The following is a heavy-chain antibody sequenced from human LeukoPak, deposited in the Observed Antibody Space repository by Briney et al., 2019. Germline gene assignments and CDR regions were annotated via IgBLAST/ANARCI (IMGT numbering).Heavy chain of an antibody. CDR1: GYSISSGYF. Sequence: SETLSLTCNVSGYSISSGYFWGWVRQAPGKGLEWIGSIYQRATVHYNPSLKSRVTMSVDTSKNQFSLKLSSVTAADTAFYYCAGLYYYDSSGFDPRGQGTLVTVSS. CDR3: AGLYYYDSSGFDP. J-gene: IGHJ5*02. D-gene: IGHD3-22*01. V-gene: IGHV4-38-2*02. CDR2: IYQRATV.